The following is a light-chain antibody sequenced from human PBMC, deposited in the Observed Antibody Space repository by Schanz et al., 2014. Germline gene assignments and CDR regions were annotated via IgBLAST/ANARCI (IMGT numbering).Light chain of an antibody. V-gene: IGKV1-5*03. CDR2: RAS. J-gene: IGKJ5*01. Sequence: DIQMTQSPSTLSAYVGDRVTITCRASQSISIWLAWYQQKPGKAPKLLIHRASSLESGVPLRFSGSGSGTEFTLTITSLQPEDVATYYCQKYNSALPITFGQGTRLDIK. CDR3: QKYNSALPIT. CDR1: QSISIW.